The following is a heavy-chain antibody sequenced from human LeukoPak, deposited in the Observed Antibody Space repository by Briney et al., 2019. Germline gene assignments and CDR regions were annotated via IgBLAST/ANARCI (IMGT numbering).Heavy chain of an antibody. CDR1: GYTFTSYG. CDR2: ISAYNGNT. Sequence: RGASVKVSCKASGYTFTSYGISWVRQAPGQGLERMGWISAYNGNTNYAQKLQGRVTMTTDTSTSTAYMELRSLRSDDTAVYYCARDRPSDYYGMDVWGQGTTVTVSS. CDR3: ARDRPSDYYGMDV. V-gene: IGHV1-18*01. J-gene: IGHJ6*02.